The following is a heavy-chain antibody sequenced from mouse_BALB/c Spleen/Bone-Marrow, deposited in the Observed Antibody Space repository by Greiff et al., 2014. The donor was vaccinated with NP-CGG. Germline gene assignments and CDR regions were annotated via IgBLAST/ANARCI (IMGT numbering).Heavy chain of an antibody. CDR3: AREARTGAWFTY. Sequence: VQLQQSGAALARPGASVKMSCKASGYTFTSYTIQWVKQRPGQGLEWIGYINPSSGYTDYNQKFKDNTTLTADKSSNTAYMQLTSLTSEDSAVNSCAREARTGAWFTYWGQGTLVTVSA. D-gene: IGHD4-1*01. CDR2: INPSSGYT. J-gene: IGHJ3*01. CDR1: GYTFTSYT. V-gene: IGHV1-4*02.